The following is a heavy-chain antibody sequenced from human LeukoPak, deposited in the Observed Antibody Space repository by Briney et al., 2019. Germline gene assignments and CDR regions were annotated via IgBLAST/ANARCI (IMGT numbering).Heavy chain of an antibody. V-gene: IGHV1-69*13. CDR1: GGTFSSYA. J-gene: IGHJ3*02. CDR3: ASLLRPGITYDAFDI. Sequence: SVKVSCKASGGTFSSYAISWVRQAPGQGLEWMGGIIPIFGTANYAQKFQGRVTITADESTSTAYMELSSLRSEDTAVYYCASLLRPGITYDAFDIWGQGTMVTASS. CDR2: IIPIFGTA. D-gene: IGHD3-3*01.